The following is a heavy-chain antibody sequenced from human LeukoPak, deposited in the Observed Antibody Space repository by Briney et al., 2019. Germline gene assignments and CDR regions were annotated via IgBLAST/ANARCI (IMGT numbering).Heavy chain of an antibody. CDR3: ASGYSGYGPTEDYFDY. CDR1: GGSISSGSYY. J-gene: IGHJ4*02. V-gene: IGHV4-61*02. Sequence: SETLSLTCTVSGGSISSGSYYWSWIRQPAGKGLEWIGRIYTSGSTNYNPSLKSRVTISVDTSKNQFSLKLSSVTAADTAVYYCASGYSGYGPTEDYFDYWGQGTLVTVSS. CDR2: IYTSGST. D-gene: IGHD5-12*01.